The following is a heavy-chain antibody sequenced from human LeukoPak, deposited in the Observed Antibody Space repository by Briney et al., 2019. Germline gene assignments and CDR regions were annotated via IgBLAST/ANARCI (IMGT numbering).Heavy chain of an antibody. CDR3: ARGDSGLDWFDP. D-gene: IGHD3-10*01. Sequence: GGSLRLSCAASGFTFSSYAMHWVRQAPGKGLEWVALISYDGSNIYSADSVKGRFTISRDNAKNTLYLQMNSLRAEDTAVYYCARGDSGLDWFDPWGQGTLVTVSS. J-gene: IGHJ5*02. CDR1: GFTFSSYA. V-gene: IGHV3-30-3*01. CDR2: ISYDGSNI.